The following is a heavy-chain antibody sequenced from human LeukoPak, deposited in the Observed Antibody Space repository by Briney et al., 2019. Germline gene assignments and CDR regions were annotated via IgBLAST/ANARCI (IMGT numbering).Heavy chain of an antibody. D-gene: IGHD5-12*01. Sequence: GRSLRLSCTASGFTFGDYAMSWFRQAPGKGLEWVGFIRSKVYGGTTEYAASVKGRFTISRDDSKSIAYLRMNSLKSEDTAVYYCVRYSGDADYWGQGTLVTVSS. J-gene: IGHJ4*02. V-gene: IGHV3-49*03. CDR1: GFTFGDYA. CDR2: IRSKVYGGTT. CDR3: VRYSGDADY.